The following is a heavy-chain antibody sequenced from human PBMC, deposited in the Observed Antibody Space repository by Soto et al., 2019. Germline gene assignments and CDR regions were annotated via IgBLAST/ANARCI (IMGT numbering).Heavy chain of an antibody. CDR2: ITSSGSST. CDR1: GFTFGNYA. CDR3: AKGMATIMEWLDA. J-gene: IGHJ5*02. Sequence: QSLSIAASGFTFGNYAMTWVRQSPGKWLEWVSIITSSGSSTHFADSVKGRFTISRDNSKNTLYLQMNTLRAEDTAVYYCAKGMATIMEWLDAGAQGTPV. D-gene: IGHD5-12*01. V-gene: IGHV3-23*01.